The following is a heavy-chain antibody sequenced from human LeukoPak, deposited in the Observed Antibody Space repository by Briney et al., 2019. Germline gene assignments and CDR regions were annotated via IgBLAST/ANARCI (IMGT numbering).Heavy chain of an antibody. CDR3: AKAVREWESNTGDFDY. CDR1: GFTFSSYA. J-gene: IGHJ4*02. CDR2: ISGSGGST. D-gene: IGHD1-26*01. Sequence: GGSLRLSCAASGFTFSSYAMSWVRQAPGKGLEWVSAISGSGGSTYYADSVKGRFTISRDNSKNTLYLQMNSLRAEDTAVYYCAKAVREWESNTGDFDYWGQGTLVTVSS. V-gene: IGHV3-23*01.